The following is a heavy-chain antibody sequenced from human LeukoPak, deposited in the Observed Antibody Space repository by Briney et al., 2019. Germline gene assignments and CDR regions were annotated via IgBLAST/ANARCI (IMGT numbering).Heavy chain of an antibody. CDR2: ISMSGGGT. Sequence: GGSLRLSCAASGFTFRDYAMSWVRQAPGKGLEWVSSISMSGGGTNYAESVKGRFTISRDDSKSTLYLQMNSLRAEETAVYFCAKGGPLSGHYYFFDHWGQGALVTVSS. J-gene: IGHJ4*02. CDR3: AKGGPLSGHYYFFDH. D-gene: IGHD1-26*01. CDR1: GFTFRDYA. V-gene: IGHV3-23*01.